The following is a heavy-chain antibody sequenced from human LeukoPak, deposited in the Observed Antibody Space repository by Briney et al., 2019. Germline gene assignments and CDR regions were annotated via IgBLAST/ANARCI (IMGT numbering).Heavy chain of an antibody. D-gene: IGHD2-15*01. CDR1: GYSSTNYG. Sequence: GASVKVSCKASGYSSTNYGISWVRQAPGQGLEWMGWINPNSGGTNYAQKFQGRVTMTRDTSISTAYMELSRLRSDDTAVYYCARDWRWFCSGGSCYQFDYWGQGTLVTVSS. J-gene: IGHJ4*02. V-gene: IGHV1-2*02. CDR3: ARDWRWFCSGGSCYQFDY. CDR2: INPNSGGT.